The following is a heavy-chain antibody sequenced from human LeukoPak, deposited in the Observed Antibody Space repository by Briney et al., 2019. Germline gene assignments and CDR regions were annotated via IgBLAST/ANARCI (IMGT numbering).Heavy chain of an antibody. V-gene: IGHV3-23*01. D-gene: IGHD2-15*01. J-gene: IGHJ4*02. CDR1: GFTFSSYA. CDR2: ITGSGSDT. CDR3: AKGTEGYCSGTICYPFDY. Sequence: GGSLRLSCEASGFTFSSYAMNWVRQVPGKGLEWVSSITGSGSDTYFVDSVKGRFTISGDNSKNTLYLQLNSLRAEDTAVYYCAKGTEGYCSGTICYPFDYWGQGTLVTVSS.